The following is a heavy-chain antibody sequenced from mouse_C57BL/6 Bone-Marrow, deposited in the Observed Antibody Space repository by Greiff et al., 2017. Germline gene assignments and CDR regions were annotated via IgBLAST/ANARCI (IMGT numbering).Heavy chain of an antibody. Sequence: EVQLQQSGPELVKPGASVKISCKASGYTFTDYYMNWVKQSHGKSLEWIGDINPNNGGTSYNQKFKGKATLTVDKSSSTAYMELRSLTSEDSAVYYCARVNTTVVAHFDYWGQGTTLTVSS. D-gene: IGHD1-1*01. CDR1: GYTFTDYY. CDR2: INPNNGGT. CDR3: ARVNTTVVAHFDY. J-gene: IGHJ2*01. V-gene: IGHV1-26*01.